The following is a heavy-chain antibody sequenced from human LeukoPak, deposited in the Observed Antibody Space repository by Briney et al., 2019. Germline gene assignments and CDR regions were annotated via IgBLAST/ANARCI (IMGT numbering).Heavy chain of an antibody. J-gene: IGHJ4*02. D-gene: IGHD3-10*01. CDR1: GGSISSYY. Sequence: SETLSLTCTVSGGSISSYYWSWIRQPPGKGLEWGGYLYYSGSTNYNPSLKSRVAISVDTSKNQFSLKLSSVTAADTAVYYCARATTMVRGVMGAYDYWGQGTLVTVSS. V-gene: IGHV4-59*12. CDR2: LYYSGST. CDR3: ARATTMVRGVMGAYDY.